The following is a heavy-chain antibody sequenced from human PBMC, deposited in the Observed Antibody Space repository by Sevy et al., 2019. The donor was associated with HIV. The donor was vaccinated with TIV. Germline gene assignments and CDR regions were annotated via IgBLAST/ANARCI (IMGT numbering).Heavy chain of an antibody. J-gene: IGHJ4*02. CDR3: ARASWFGELGNYLDY. CDR1: GGPISGYY. Sequence: SETLSLTCTVSGGPISGYYWSWIRQPPGKGLEWIGYISHSGSTDYNPSLKSRVTISVDTSKNQFSLKLNSVTAADTAVYYCARASWFGELGNYLDYWGQGTLVTVSS. D-gene: IGHD3-10*01. V-gene: IGHV4-59*13. CDR2: ISHSGST.